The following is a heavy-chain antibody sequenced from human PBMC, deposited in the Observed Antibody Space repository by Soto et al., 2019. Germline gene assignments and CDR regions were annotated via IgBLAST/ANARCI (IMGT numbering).Heavy chain of an antibody. CDR1: GFTFSDYY. CDR2: ISSSGSTI. D-gene: IGHD6-13*01. Sequence: GGSLRLSCAASGFTFSDYYMSWIRKAPGKGLEWVSYISSSGSTIYYADSVKGRFTISRDNAKHSLYLQMNSLRAEDTAVYYCARAFIAAAGTPYAYYGMDVWGQGTTVTVSS. V-gene: IGHV3-11*01. CDR3: ARAFIAAAGTPYAYYGMDV. J-gene: IGHJ6*02.